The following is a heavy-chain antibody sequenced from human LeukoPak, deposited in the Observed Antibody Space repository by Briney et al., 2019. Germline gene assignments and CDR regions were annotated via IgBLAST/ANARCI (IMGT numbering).Heavy chain of an antibody. J-gene: IGHJ5*02. Sequence: ASVKVSCKASGYTFTSYYMHWVRQAPGQGLEWMGIINPSGGSTSYAQKFQGRVTMTRDTSTSTVYMELSSLRSEDTAVYYCARLKTRAVAGTWNSFDPWGQGTLVTVSS. CDR1: GYTFTSYY. D-gene: IGHD6-19*01. CDR3: ARLKTRAVAGTWNSFDP. CDR2: INPSGGST. V-gene: IGHV1-46*01.